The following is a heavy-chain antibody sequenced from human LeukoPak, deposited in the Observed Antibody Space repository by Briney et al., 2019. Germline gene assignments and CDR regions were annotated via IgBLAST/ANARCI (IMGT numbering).Heavy chain of an antibody. CDR1: GFTFSSYA. D-gene: IGHD2-15*01. J-gene: IGHJ5*02. V-gene: IGHV3-30*04. CDR3: AKAAGYFRGWFDP. CDR2: ISYDGINK. Sequence: GGSLRLSCAASGFTFSSYAMHWVRQAPGKGLEWVAVISYDGINKYYADSVRGRFTISRDNSKNTLYLQMNSLRAEDTAVYYCAKAAGYFRGWFDPWGQGTLVTVSS.